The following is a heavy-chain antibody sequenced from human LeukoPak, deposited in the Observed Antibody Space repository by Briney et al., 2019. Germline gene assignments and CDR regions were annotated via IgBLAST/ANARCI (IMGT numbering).Heavy chain of an antibody. J-gene: IGHJ4*02. D-gene: IGHD2-2*02. Sequence: ASVKVSCKASGYTFTGYYLHWVRQAPGQGLEWMGWINPNSGGTNYAQKFQGRVTMTRDTSISTAYMELSRLRSDDTAVYYCARDTPFGRSTCYTCDESGYWGQGTLVTVSS. CDR1: GYTFTGYY. CDR3: ARDTPFGRSTCYTCDESGY. V-gene: IGHV1-2*02. CDR2: INPNSGGT.